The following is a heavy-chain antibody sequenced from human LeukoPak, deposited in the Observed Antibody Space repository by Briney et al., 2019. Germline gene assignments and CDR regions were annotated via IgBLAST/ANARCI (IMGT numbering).Heavy chain of an antibody. J-gene: IGHJ2*01. CDR2: IYYSGST. Sequence: SETLSLTCTVSGGSISSYYWSWIRQPPGKGLEWIGYIYYSGSTNYNPSLKSRVTISVDTSKNQFSLKLSSVTAADTAVYYCARDHPPSTGDRGYFDLWGRGTLVTVSS. CDR1: GGSISSYY. CDR3: ARDHPPSTGDRGYFDL. D-gene: IGHD7-27*01. V-gene: IGHV4-59*01.